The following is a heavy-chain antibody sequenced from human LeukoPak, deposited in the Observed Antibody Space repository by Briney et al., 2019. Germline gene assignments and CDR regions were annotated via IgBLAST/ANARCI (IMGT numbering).Heavy chain of an antibody. D-gene: IGHD2-2*01. CDR2: IYTSGST. J-gene: IGHJ6*04. CDR3: AREYCSSSSCFHYSYYYFMDV. CDR1: AGSISNYY. V-gene: IGHV4-4*07. Sequence: PSETLSLTCTVSAGSISNYYWSWIRQPAGKGLEWIGRIYTSGSTNYNPSLESRVTMSVDTSKNQFSLKLTSVTAADTAVYYCAREYCSSSSCFHYSYYYFMDVWGEGTKVTVSS.